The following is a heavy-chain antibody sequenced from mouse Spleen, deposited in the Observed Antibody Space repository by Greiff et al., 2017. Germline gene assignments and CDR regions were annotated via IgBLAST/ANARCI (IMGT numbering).Heavy chain of an antibody. J-gene: IGHJ4*01. CDR3: VRPKDYAMDY. V-gene: IGHV10-1*01. Sequence: VKDRFTISRDDSESMLYLQMNNLKTEDTAMYYCVRPKDYAMDYWGQGTSVTVSS.